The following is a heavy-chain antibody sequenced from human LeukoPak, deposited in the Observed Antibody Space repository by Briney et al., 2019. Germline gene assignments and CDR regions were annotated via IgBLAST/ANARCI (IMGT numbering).Heavy chain of an antibody. J-gene: IGHJ5*02. CDR3: ARRPLYYYGSGSYYNWFDP. Sequence: SETLSLTCAVYGGSFSGYYWSWIRQPPGKGLEWIGEINHSGSTNYNPSLKSRVTISVDTSKNQFSLKLSSVTAADTAVYYCARRPLYYYGSGSYYNWFDPWGQGTLVTVSS. V-gene: IGHV4-34*01. CDR2: INHSGST. D-gene: IGHD3-10*01. CDR1: GGSFSGYY.